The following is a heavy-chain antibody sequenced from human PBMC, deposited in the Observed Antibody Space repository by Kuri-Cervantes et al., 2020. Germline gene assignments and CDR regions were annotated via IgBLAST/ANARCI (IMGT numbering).Heavy chain of an antibody. V-gene: IGHV3-11*01. Sequence: GGSLRLSCAASGFTFSDYYMSWIRQAPGKGLEWVSYISSSGSTIHYAGSVKGRFIISRDNAKNSLYLKMNSLRGEDTAVYYCAREEGWGAPPDDYWGQGTLVTVSS. CDR2: ISSSGSTI. D-gene: IGHD3-16*01. CDR1: GFTFSDYY. CDR3: AREEGWGAPPDDY. J-gene: IGHJ4*02.